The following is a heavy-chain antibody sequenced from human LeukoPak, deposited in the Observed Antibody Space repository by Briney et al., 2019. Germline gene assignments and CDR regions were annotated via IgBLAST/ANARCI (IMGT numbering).Heavy chain of an antibody. J-gene: IGHJ4*02. CDR2: AYYSGST. Sequence: SETLSLTCTVSGGSISSSSYYWGWIRQPPGKGLEWIGSAYYSGSTYYNPSLKSRVTISVDTSKNQFSLKMSSVTAADTAVYYCARLTYRTREVDYWGQGILVTVSS. CDR3: ARLTYRTREVDY. CDR1: GGSISSSSYY. D-gene: IGHD2-2*01. V-gene: IGHV4-39*07.